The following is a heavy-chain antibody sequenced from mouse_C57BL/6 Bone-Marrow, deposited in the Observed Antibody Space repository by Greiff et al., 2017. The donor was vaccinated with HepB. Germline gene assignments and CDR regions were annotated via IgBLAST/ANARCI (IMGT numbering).Heavy chain of an antibody. J-gene: IGHJ4*01. CDR1: GYTFTDYY. V-gene: IGHV1-76*01. CDR2: IYPGSGNT. CDR3: ARKGNYGPYAMDY. Sequence: QVQLQQSGAELVRPGASVKLSCKASGYTFTDYYINWVKQRPGQGLEWIARIYPGSGNTYYNEKFKGKATLTAEKSSSTAYMQLSSLTSEDSAVYVCARKGNYGPYAMDYWGQGTSVTVSS. D-gene: IGHD2-1*01.